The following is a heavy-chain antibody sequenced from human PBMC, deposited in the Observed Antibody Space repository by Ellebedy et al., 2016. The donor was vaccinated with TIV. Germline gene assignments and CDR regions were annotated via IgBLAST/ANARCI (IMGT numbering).Heavy chain of an antibody. CDR1: GFDFNRFG. CDR3: ARDWQTTALDY. D-gene: IGHD4-11*01. J-gene: IGHJ4*02. CDR2: IGYDGSNK. Sequence: GESLKISCAASGFDFNRFGMHWVRQAPGKGLEWVAVIGYDGSNKYYGDSVKGRVTISRDISKNTVYLEMDSLRVDDTAVYYGARDWQTTALDYWGQGILVAVSS. V-gene: IGHV3-33*01.